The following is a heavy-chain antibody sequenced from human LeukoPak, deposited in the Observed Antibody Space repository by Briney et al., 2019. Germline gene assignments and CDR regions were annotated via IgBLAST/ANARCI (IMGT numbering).Heavy chain of an antibody. CDR1: GFTFSSYA. CDR2: ISGSGGST. Sequence: GGSLRLSCAASGFTFSSYAMSWVRQAPGKGLEWVSTISGSGGSTYYADSVKGRFTISRDNSKNTLYLQMNSLRAEDTAVYYCAKAGTSIVVVNFDYWGQGTLVTVSS. J-gene: IGHJ4*02. CDR3: AKAGTSIVVVNFDY. V-gene: IGHV3-23*01. D-gene: IGHD3-22*01.